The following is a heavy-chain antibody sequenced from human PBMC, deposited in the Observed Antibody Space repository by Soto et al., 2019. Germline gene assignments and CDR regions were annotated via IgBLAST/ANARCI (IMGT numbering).Heavy chain of an antibody. CDR3: ARDGRVTYTGYYYGMDV. V-gene: IGHV4-59*01. CDR2: IYYSGST. J-gene: IGHJ6*02. D-gene: IGHD5-18*01. CDR1: GGSISSYY. Sequence: SETLSLTCTVSGGSISSYYWSWIRQPPGKGLEWIGYIYYSGSTNYNPSLKSRVTISVDTSKNQFSLKLSSVTAADTAVYYCARDGRVTYTGYYYGMDVWGQGTTVTVSS.